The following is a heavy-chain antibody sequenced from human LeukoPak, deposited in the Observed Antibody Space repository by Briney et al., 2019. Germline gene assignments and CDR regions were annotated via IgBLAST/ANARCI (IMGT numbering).Heavy chain of an antibody. Sequence: GGSLRLSCAASGFTFSSYSMNWVRQAPGRGLEWVSSISSSSSYIYYADSVKGRFTISRDNAKNSLYLQMNSLRAEDTAVYYCARGVFNAFDIWGQGTMVTVSS. CDR3: ARGVFNAFDI. V-gene: IGHV3-21*01. J-gene: IGHJ3*02. CDR1: GFTFSSYS. D-gene: IGHD3-10*02. CDR2: ISSSSSYI.